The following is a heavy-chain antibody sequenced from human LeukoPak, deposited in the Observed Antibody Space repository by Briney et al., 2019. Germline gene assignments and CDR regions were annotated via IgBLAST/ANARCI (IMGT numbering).Heavy chain of an antibody. CDR3: AREGSGLTFDY. V-gene: IGHV3-7*01. CDR1: GFTFSSYW. Sequence: GGSLRLSCAASGFTFSSYWMSWVRQAPGKGLEWVANIKQDGSEKYYVDSVKGRFTISRDNAKNSLYLQMNSLRAEDTAMYYCAREGSGLTFDYWGQGTLVTVSS. J-gene: IGHJ4*02. CDR2: IKQDGSEK. D-gene: IGHD6-19*01.